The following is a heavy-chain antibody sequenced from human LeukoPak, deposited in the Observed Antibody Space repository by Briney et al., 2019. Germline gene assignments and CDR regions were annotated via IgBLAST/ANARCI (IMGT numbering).Heavy chain of an antibody. J-gene: IGHJ4*02. CDR1: GFTFSSYG. Sequence: GGSLRLSCAASGFTFSSYGMHWVRQAPGKGLEWVAVIWYDGSNKYYADSVKGRFTISRDNSKNTLYLQMNSLRAEDTAVYYCAGDQAVGGPIDYWGQGTLATVSS. CDR2: IWYDGSNK. D-gene: IGHD3-16*01. V-gene: IGHV3-33*01. CDR3: AGDQAVGGPIDY.